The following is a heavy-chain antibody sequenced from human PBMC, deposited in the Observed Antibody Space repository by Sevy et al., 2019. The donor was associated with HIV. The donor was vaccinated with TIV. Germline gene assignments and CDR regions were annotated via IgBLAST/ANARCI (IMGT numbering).Heavy chain of an antibody. D-gene: IGHD3-16*01. J-gene: IGHJ6*03. CDR2: ISTDGTIA. CDR1: GFTFRHYE. V-gene: IGHV3-48*03. CDR3: VGGSYTDV. Sequence: GESLKISSAASGFTFRHYEINWVRQAPGKGLEWVSYISTDGTIAHYADSVEGRFTISRDNAKNSLYLQMDSLRVDDTALYYCVGGSYTDVWGKGTTVTVSS.